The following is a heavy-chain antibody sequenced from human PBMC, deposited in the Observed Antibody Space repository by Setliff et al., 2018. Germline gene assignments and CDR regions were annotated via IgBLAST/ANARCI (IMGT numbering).Heavy chain of an antibody. CDR1: GLRFSDAW. Sequence: GGSLRLSCAVSGLRFSDAWVSWVRQAPGKGLEWAGRISSGSANIYYADSVKGRFTISRDNAQNSLYLQMSNLRADDTAVYYCARCGGDHCCPLYYYYYMDVWGKGITVTVSS. J-gene: IGHJ6*03. CDR2: ISSGSANI. D-gene: IGHD2-21*02. CDR3: ARCGGDHCCPLYYYYYMDV. V-gene: IGHV3-48*01.